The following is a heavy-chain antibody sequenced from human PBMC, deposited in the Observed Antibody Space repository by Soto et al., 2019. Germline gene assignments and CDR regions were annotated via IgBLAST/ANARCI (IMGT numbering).Heavy chain of an antibody. V-gene: IGHV1-69*01. CDR1: GGTPSNSA. CDR2: IIPVFGIV. CDR3: SSGRIGVGGSRADYGMDV. J-gene: IGHJ6*02. Sequence: QVQLVQSGAEVKKPGSSVRVSCKASGGTPSNSAFSWVRQAPGQGLEWMGGIIPVFGIVKYAQNLEGRVTITADESTNTAYMELSCLRYEDRAVYYCSSGRIGVGGSRADYGMDVWGQGTSVTVSS. D-gene: IGHD6-19*01.